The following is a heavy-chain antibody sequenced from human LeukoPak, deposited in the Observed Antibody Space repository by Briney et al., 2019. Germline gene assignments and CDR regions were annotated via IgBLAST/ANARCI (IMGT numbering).Heavy chain of an antibody. D-gene: IGHD3-16*01. Sequence: SVKVSCKASGGTFSSNAISWVRQAPGQGLEWMGGIIPIFGTPNYAQRVQGRVTITADKSTSTVYMELSRLRFEDTAVYYCGTMISSKYYYYYMDVWGKGTTVTVSS. CDR3: GTMISSKYYYYYMDV. CDR2: IIPIFGTP. J-gene: IGHJ6*03. CDR1: GGTFSSNA. V-gene: IGHV1-69*06.